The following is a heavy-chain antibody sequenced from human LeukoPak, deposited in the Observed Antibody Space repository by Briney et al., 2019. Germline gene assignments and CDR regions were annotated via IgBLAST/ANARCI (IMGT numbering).Heavy chain of an antibody. D-gene: IGHD3-9*01. CDR3: AVGGAYDILTGYC. CDR1: GGTFSSYA. V-gene: IGHV1-69*13. CDR2: IIPIFGTA. J-gene: IGHJ4*02. Sequence: SVNVFCRASGGTFSSYAIIWVRQAPGQGLEWMGGIIPIFGTANYAQKFQGRVTITADESTSTAYVELSSLRSEDTAVYYCAVGGAYDILTGYCWGQGTLVTVSS.